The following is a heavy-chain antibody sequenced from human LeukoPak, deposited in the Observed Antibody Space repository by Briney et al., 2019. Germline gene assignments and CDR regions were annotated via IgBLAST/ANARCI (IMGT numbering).Heavy chain of an antibody. CDR3: ARALIGYYFDY. V-gene: IGHV3-48*03. CDR1: GFTFSSYE. Sequence: GGSLRLSCAAPGFTFSSYEMNWDRQAPGKGLEWVSYISSSGSTIYYADSVKGRFTISRDNSKNSLYLQMNSLRAEDTAVYYCARALIGYYFDYWGRGTLVTVSS. J-gene: IGHJ4*02. CDR2: ISSSGSTI. D-gene: IGHD2-8*01.